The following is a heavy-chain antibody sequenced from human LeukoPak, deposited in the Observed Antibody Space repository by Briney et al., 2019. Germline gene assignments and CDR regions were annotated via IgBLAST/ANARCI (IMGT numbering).Heavy chain of an antibody. D-gene: IGHD3-3*01. V-gene: IGHV1-8*01. J-gene: IGHJ6*02. CDR2: MNPNSGNT. CDR3: ARAYDFWSGSYGMDV. CDR1: GYTFTSYD. Sequence: ASVKVSCKASGYTFTSYDINWVRQATGQGLEWMGWMNPNSGNTGYAQKFQGRVTMTRNTSISTAYMELSSLRSEDTAVYYCARAYDFWSGSYGMDVWGQETTVTVSS.